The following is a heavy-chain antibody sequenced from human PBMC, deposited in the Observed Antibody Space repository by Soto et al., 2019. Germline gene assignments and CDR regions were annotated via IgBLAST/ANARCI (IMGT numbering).Heavy chain of an antibody. CDR1: GFTFSSYA. CDR3: AKADSPKSITMIVVVTPYYFDY. Sequence: GGSLRLSCAASGFTFSSYAMSWVRQAPGKGLEWVSAISGSGGSTYYADSVKGRFTISRDNSKNTLYLQMNSLRAEDTAVYYCAKADSPKSITMIVVVTPYYFDYWGQGTLVTVSS. CDR2: ISGSGGST. D-gene: IGHD3-22*01. J-gene: IGHJ4*02. V-gene: IGHV3-23*01.